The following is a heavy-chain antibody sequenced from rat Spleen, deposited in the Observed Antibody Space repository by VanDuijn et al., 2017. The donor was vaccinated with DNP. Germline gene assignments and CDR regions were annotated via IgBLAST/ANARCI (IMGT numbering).Heavy chain of an antibody. Sequence: EVQLQGSGPGLVKPSQSLSLTCSVTGYSITNNYWGWLRKFPGNKMEWIGHISYSGSATYSPSLKSRITITRDTSKNQFFLQLSSVTTEDTATYYCARWTYYFDYWGQGVMVTVSS. CDR2: ISYSGSA. V-gene: IGHV3-1*01. CDR3: ARWTYYFDY. CDR1: GYSITNNY. J-gene: IGHJ2*01.